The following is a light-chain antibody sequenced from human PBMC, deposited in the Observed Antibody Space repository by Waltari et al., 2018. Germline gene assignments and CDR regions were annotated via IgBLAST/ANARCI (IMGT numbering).Light chain of an antibody. J-gene: IGKJ1*01. CDR3: QQYGTSPLT. V-gene: IGKV3-20*01. CDR1: QSVRSVY. CDR2: GAS. Sequence: EIVLTQSPGTLSLSPGERATPSCRASQSVRSVYFAWYPQKPGQAPRLIIYGASSRGAGVPDRFSGSGSGTDFTLTISRLEPEDFAVYFCQQYGTSPLTFGKGTKVEIK.